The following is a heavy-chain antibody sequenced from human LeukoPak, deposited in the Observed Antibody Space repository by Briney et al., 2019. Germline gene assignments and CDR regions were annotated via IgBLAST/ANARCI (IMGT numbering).Heavy chain of an antibody. D-gene: IGHD6-19*01. J-gene: IGHJ4*02. CDR2: ISGSGGST. Sequence: GGSLRLSCAASGFTFSSYAMSWVRQAPGKGLEWVSAISGSGGSTYYADSVKGRFTISRDNSKNTLYLQMNSLTADDTAIYYCARSLRVAVAASYWGQGTLVTVSS. CDR3: ARSLRVAVAASY. V-gene: IGHV3-23*01. CDR1: GFTFSSYA.